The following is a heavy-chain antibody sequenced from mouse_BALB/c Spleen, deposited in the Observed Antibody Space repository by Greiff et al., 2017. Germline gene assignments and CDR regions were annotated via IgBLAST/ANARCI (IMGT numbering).Heavy chain of an antibody. Sequence: EVKLLESGPGLVKPSQSLSLTCTVTGYSITSDYAWNWIRQFPGNKLEWMGYISYSGSTSYNPSLKSRISITRDTSKNQFFLQLNSVTTEDTATYYCAREGGYGFAYWGQGTLVTVSA. V-gene: IGHV3-2*02. CDR3: AREGGYGFAY. D-gene: IGHD2-2*01. CDR2: ISYSGST. J-gene: IGHJ3*01. CDR1: GYSITSDYA.